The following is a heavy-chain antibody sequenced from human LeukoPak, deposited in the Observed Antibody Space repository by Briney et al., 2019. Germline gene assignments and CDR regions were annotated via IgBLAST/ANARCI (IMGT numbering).Heavy chain of an antibody. J-gene: IGHJ4*02. CDR3: VKDTYGSGSYYNPGGYFDY. V-gene: IGHV3-64D*06. Sequence: RGSLRLSCSASGFTFSSYAMHWVRQAPGKGLEYVSAISSNGGSTYYADSVKGRFTISRDNSKNTLYLQMSSLRAEDTAVYYCVKDTYGSGSYYNPGGYFDYWGQGTLVTVSS. CDR1: GFTFSSYA. D-gene: IGHD3-10*01. CDR2: ISSNGGST.